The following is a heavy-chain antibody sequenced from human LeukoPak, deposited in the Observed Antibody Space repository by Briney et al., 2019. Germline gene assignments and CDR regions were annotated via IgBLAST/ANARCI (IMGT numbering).Heavy chain of an antibody. CDR1: GYTFTSYD. CDR2: MNPNSGNT. D-gene: IGHD1-26*01. CDR3: ALVGATYDAFDI. V-gene: IGHV1-8*01. J-gene: IGHJ3*02. Sequence: ASVKVSGKASGYTFTSYDINWVRQATGQGLEWMGWMNPNSGNTGYAQKFQGRVTMTRNTSISTAYMELSSLRSEDTAVYYCALVGATYDAFDIWGQGTMVTVSS.